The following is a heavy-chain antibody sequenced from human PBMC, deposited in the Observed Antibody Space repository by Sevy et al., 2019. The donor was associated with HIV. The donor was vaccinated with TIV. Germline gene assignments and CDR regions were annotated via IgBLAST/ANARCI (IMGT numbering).Heavy chain of an antibody. J-gene: IGHJ6*02. D-gene: IGHD5-12*01. CDR2: IRSKANSYAT. CDR3: TVVVATITAYYYGMDV. Sequence: GSLRLSCAASGFTFSGSAMHWVRQASGKGLEWVGRIRSKANSYATAYAASVKGRFTISRDDSKNTAYLQMNSLKTEDTAVYYCTVVVATITAYYYGMDVWGQGTTVTVSS. V-gene: IGHV3-73*01. CDR1: GFTFSGSA.